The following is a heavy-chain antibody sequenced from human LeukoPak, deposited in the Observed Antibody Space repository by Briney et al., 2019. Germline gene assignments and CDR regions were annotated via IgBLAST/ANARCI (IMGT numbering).Heavy chain of an antibody. V-gene: IGHV3-30*03. CDR2: ISYDGSNK. CDR3: AREIGYYFDY. D-gene: IGHD2/OR15-2a*01. J-gene: IGHJ4*02. Sequence: PGGSLRLSCAASGFTFSSYGMHWVRQAPGKGLEWVAVISYDGSNKYYADSVKGRFTISRDNAKNSLYLQMNSLRAEDTAVYYCAREIGYYFDYWGQGTLVTVSS. CDR1: GFTFSSYG.